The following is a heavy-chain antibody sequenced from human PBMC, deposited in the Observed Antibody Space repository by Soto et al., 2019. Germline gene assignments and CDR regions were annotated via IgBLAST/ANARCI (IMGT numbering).Heavy chain of an antibody. D-gene: IGHD5-18*01. CDR3: ATVLDTAMVKYFDY. CDR2: FDPEDGET. Sequence: ASVKVCCKVSGYTLTELSMHWVRQAPGKGLEWMGGFDPEDGETIYAQKFQGRVTMTEDTSTDTAYMELSSLRSEDTAVYYCATVLDTAMVKYFDYWGQGTLVTVSS. CDR1: GYTLTELS. J-gene: IGHJ4*02. V-gene: IGHV1-24*01.